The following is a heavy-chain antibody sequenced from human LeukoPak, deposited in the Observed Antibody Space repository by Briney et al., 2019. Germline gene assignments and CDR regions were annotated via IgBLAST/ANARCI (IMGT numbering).Heavy chain of an antibody. CDR1: GYTFTGYY. Sequence: GASVKVSCTASGYTFTGYYMHWVRQAPGQGLEWMGIINPSGGSTSYAQKFQGRVTMTRDTSTSTVYMELSSLRSEDTAVYYCARSGKIGKITIFGVVIIGPGYFQHWGQGTLVTVSS. D-gene: IGHD3-3*01. CDR2: INPSGGST. V-gene: IGHV1-46*01. CDR3: ARSGKIGKITIFGVVIIGPGYFQH. J-gene: IGHJ1*01.